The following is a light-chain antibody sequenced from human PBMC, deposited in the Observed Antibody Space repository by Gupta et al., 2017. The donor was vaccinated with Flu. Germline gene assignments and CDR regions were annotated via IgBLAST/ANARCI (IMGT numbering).Light chain of an antibody. Sequence: EIVLTQSPGTLSFSPGERATLSCRASQSVSSSYLDWYQQKPGQAPRLLIYGASSRATGIPDRFSGSGSGTDFTLTISRLEPEDFAVYYCQQYGSSPRTFGPGTKVDIK. CDR3: QQYGSSPRT. V-gene: IGKV3-20*01. CDR2: GAS. CDR1: QSVSSSY. J-gene: IGKJ3*01.